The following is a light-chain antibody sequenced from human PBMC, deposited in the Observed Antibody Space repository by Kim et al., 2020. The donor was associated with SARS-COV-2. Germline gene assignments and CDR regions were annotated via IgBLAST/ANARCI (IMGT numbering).Light chain of an antibody. CDR3: QQYNSYPWT. V-gene: IGKV1-5*03. Sequence: TFVGDKLTSTCRASQSINSSLAWYQQKPRKAPKLLFYMASSLESGVPSRFCGSGSGTEFTLTISSLQPDDFATYYCQQYNSYPWTFGQGTKVDIK. CDR1: QSINSS. J-gene: IGKJ1*01. CDR2: MAS.